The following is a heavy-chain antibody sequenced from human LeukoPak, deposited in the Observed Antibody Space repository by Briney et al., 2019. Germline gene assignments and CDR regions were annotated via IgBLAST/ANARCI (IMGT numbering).Heavy chain of an antibody. CDR2: IVPAFRAA. J-gene: IGHJ4*02. CDR1: GGTFSSPA. V-gene: IGHV1-69*13. D-gene: IGHD3-22*01. Sequence: SVKLSCKASGGTFSSPAFSWVRQAPGQGLEWVGVIVPAFRAANYAQKFQGRVTITADESTSTAYMDLGSLRSEDTAVYYCARGREITMIATRYYFDYWGQGTLVTVSS. CDR3: ARGREITMIATRYYFDY.